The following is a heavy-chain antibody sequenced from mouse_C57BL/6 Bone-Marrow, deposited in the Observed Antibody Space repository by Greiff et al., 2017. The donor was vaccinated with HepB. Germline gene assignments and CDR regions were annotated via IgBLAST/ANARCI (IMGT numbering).Heavy chain of an antibody. CDR1: GFTFSDYG. CDR2: ISSGSSTI. D-gene: IGHD1-1*01. CDR3: ARTAVVVPDY. Sequence: EVQLVESGGGLVKPGGSLKLSCAASGFTFSDYGMHWVRQAPEKGLEWVAYISSGSSTIYYADTVKGRFTISRDNAKNTLFLQMTRLRSEDTAMYYCARTAVVVPDYWGKGTTLTVSS. V-gene: IGHV5-17*01. J-gene: IGHJ2*01.